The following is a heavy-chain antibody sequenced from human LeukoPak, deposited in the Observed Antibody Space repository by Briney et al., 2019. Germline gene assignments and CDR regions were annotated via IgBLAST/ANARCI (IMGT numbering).Heavy chain of an antibody. CDR2: IYYSGST. V-gene: IGHV4-59*01. CDR1: GGSIGSYY. J-gene: IGHJ3*02. D-gene: IGHD3-10*01. CDR3: AREMVGSHAFDI. Sequence: SETLSLTCTVSGGSIGSYYWTWIRQPPGKGLEWIGHIYYSGSTNYNPSLKSRVTISVDTSKNQFSLKLSSVTAADTAVYYCAREMVGSHAFDIWGQGTMVTVSS.